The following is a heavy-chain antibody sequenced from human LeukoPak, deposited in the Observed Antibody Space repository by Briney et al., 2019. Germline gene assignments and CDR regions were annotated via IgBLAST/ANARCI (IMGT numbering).Heavy chain of an antibody. V-gene: IGHV3-21*04. J-gene: IGHJ4*02. CDR3: ARDRLGDGYIREFDS. D-gene: IGHD5-24*01. CDR2: FGSDLTFT. CDR1: GFTFSHYS. Sequence: PGGSLRLSCVGSGFTFSHYSMNWVRQAPGKGLEWVSSFGSDLTFTSYADSVKGRFTISRDNAESSIYLQMNSLRDDDTAIYYCARDRLGDGYIREFDSWGQGTLVTVSS.